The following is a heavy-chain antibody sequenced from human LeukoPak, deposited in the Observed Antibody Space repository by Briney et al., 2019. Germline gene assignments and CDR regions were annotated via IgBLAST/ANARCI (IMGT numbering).Heavy chain of an antibody. CDR3: ASGSGWAYYFDY. Sequence: PSETLSLTCAVYGGSFSGYYWSWIRQPPGKGLEWIGEIYYSGSTNYNPSLKSRVTISVDTSKNQFSLKLSSVTAADTAVYYCASGSGWAYYFDYWGQGTLVTVSS. CDR1: GGSFSGYY. J-gene: IGHJ4*02. V-gene: IGHV4-34*01. CDR2: IYYSGST. D-gene: IGHD6-19*01.